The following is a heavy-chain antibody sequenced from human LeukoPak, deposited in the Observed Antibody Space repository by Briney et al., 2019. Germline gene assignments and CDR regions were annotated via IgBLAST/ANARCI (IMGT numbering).Heavy chain of an antibody. V-gene: IGHV5-51*01. CDR1: GYSFTSYW. D-gene: IGHD4-23*01. CDR3: ARHVGSVGSIDYYYGMDV. CDR2: IYPGDSDT. J-gene: IGHJ6*02. Sequence: GASLKISCKGSGYSFTSYWIGWVRQMPGKGLEWMGIIYPGDSDTRYSPSFQGQVTISADKSISTAYLQWSSLKASDTAMYYCARHVGSVGSIDYYYGMDVWGQGTTVTVSS.